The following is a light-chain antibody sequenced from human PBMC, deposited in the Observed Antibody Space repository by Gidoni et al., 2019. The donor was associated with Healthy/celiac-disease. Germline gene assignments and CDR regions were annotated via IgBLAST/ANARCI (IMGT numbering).Light chain of an antibody. V-gene: IGKV3-20*01. CDR1: QSVSSSY. Sequence: IVLTPSPATLSLSPGVSATLSCTASQSVSSSYLDWYQQKPGQAPRLRIYSASSRATGIPDRYRGSGSGTDFTFTISRREPEDFAVYYCQQYGSAPPRGITFGPGTKVDIK. CDR2: SAS. CDR3: QQYGSAPPRGIT. J-gene: IGKJ3*01.